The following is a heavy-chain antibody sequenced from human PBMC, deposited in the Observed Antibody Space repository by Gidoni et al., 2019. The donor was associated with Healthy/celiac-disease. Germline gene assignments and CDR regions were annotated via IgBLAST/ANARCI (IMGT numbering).Heavy chain of an antibody. J-gene: IGHJ4*02. D-gene: IGHD3-3*01. CDR1: GFTFSSYG. Sequence: QVQLLESARGVGEPGRVLRLSCAATGFTFSSYGMDWVRQAPGKGLEWVAVISYDGSNKYYADSVKGRFTISRDNSKNTLYLQMNGLRAEDTAVYSCAKSGGWSGYYPDYWGQGTLVTVSS. CDR3: AKSGGWSGYYPDY. V-gene: IGHV3-30*18. CDR2: ISYDGSNK.